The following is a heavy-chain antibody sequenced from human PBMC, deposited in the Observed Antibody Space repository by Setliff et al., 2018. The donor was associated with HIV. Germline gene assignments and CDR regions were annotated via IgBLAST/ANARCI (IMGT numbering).Heavy chain of an antibody. Sequence: SETLSLTCTVSGGSISSYYWSWIRQPPGKGLEWIGYIYYSGSSKNTPSLKSRVTITVDTTKNEFSLKLSSMTAADTATYYCVRDPIEGSPDYFDYWGQGTLVTVSS. V-gene: IGHV4-59*01. CDR1: GGSISSYY. CDR3: VRDPIEGSPDYFDY. J-gene: IGHJ4*02. CDR2: IYYSGSS. D-gene: IGHD1-26*01.